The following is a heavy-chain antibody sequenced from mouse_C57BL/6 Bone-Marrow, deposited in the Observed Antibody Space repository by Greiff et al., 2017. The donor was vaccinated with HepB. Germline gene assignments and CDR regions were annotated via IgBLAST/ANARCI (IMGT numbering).Heavy chain of an antibody. D-gene: IGHD1-1*01. CDR3: TTNYDSSYYFDY. CDR1: GFNIKDDY. CDR2: IDPENGDT. Sequence: EVQLQQSGAELVRPGASVKLSCTASGFNIKDDYMHWVKQRPEQGLEWIGWIDPENGDTEYASKFQGKATITADTSSNTAYLQLSSLTSEDTAVYYCTTNYDSSYYFDYWGQGTTLTVSS. J-gene: IGHJ2*01. V-gene: IGHV14-4*01.